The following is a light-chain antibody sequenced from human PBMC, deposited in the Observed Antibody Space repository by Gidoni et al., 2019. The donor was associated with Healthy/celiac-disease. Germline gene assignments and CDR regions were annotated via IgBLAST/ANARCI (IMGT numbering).Light chain of an antibody. J-gene: IGKJ1*01. CDR2: AAS. Sequence: DIQMTQSPSSLSASVGDRVTITCRASQGISNYLAWYQQQPGKVPKLLIYAASTLQSGVPSRFSGSGSGTDFTLTISSLQPEDVATYYCQKYNSAHTWTFGQGTKVEIK. V-gene: IGKV1-27*01. CDR1: QGISNY. CDR3: QKYNSAHTWT.